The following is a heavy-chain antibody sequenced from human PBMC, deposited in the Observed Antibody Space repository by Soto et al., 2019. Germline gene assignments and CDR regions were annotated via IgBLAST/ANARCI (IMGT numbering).Heavy chain of an antibody. CDR1: DGCTISGGFY. CDR2: IYYSGIS. V-gene: IGHV4-31*02. D-gene: IGHD5-18*01. CDR3: ARNGYTYGMDV. J-gene: IGHJ6*02. Sequence: TLSHKXTVSDGCTISGGFYWSWILQHPGKVLEWIVYIYYSGISYYNPSLKSRVSISLDTSRKQFSMTLNSVTAADTAVYYCARNGYTYGMDVWGQGATVTVS.